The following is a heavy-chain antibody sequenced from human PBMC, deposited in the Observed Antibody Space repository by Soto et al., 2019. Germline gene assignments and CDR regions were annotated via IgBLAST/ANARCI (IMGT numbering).Heavy chain of an antibody. Sequence: QVPLQESGPGLVKPLQTLSLTCTVSGGSISNSDYFWSWIRQSPGKGLECIGYSSSSGNTYYNPSLNCRPTPSVDTSKNQFSLRLTSVIVEDTAVYYCARGSDVLARGAPFFDYWGQRTLVTVSS. V-gene: IGHV4-30-4*01. J-gene: IGHJ4*02. CDR2: SSSSGNT. CDR3: ARGSDVLARGAPFFDY. D-gene: IGHD3-10*01. CDR1: GGSISNSDYF.